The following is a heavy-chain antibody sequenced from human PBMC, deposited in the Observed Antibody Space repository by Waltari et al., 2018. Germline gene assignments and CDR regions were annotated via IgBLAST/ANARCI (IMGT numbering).Heavy chain of an antibody. D-gene: IGHD3-22*01. Sequence: EVQLVESGGGLVQPGRSLRLSCAASGFPFDDYAMHWFRQVPGKGLEWVAGINWNSDSIGYGDSVKGRFTISRDNARNYLYLQMNSLTTEDTALYYCLKKNDEVYDRNGLVYDAFDMWGQGTMVTVSS. CDR1: GFPFDDYA. V-gene: IGHV3-9*01. CDR3: LKKNDEVYDRNGLVYDAFDM. CDR2: INWNSDSI. J-gene: IGHJ3*02.